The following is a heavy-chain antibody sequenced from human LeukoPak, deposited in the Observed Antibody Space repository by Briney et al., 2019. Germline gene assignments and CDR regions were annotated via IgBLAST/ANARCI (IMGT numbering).Heavy chain of an antibody. Sequence: GASVKVSCKASGGTFSSYAISWVRQAPGQGLEWMGGIIPIFGTANYAQKFQGRVTITADESTSTAYMELSSLKSEDTAVYYCARSLGTYWGKDFLNWFDPWGQGTLVTVSS. CDR1: GGTFSSYA. J-gene: IGHJ5*02. CDR3: ARSLGTYWGKDFLNWFDP. CDR2: IIPIFGTA. V-gene: IGHV1-69*13. D-gene: IGHD3-16*01.